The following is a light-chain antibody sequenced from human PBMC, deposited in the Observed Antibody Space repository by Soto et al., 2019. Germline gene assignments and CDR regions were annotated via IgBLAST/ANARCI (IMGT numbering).Light chain of an antibody. V-gene: IGKV3-20*01. J-gene: IGKJ2*01. CDR1: QSVSSSY. CDR2: GAS. Sequence: EIVLTQSPGTLSLSPGERATLSCRASQSVSSSYLAWYQQKPGQAHRLLIYGASSSATGIPDRFSGSGSGTDFTLTISRLEPEDFAVYYCQQYGSSPRYTFGQGTKLEIK. CDR3: QQYGSSPRYT.